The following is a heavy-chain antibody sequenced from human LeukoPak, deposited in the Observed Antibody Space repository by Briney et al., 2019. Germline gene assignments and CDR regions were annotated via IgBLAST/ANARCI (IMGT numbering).Heavy chain of an antibody. Sequence: SGPTLVNPTQTLTLTCTFSGFSLSTSGMCVSWIRQPPGKALEWLARIDWDDDKYYSTSLKTRLTISKDTSKNQVVLKMTNMDPVDTATYYCARTSTYGSGSSFDYWGQGTLVTVSS. J-gene: IGHJ4*02. CDR1: GFSLSTSGMC. D-gene: IGHD3-10*01. CDR3: ARTSTYGSGSSFDY. CDR2: IDWDDDK. V-gene: IGHV2-70*11.